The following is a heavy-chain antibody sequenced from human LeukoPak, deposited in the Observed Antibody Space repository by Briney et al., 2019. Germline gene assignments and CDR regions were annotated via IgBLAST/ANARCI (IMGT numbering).Heavy chain of an antibody. V-gene: IGHV4-61*02. CDR3: ARDTITFGGVIAQYYFDY. CDR2: IYTSGST. J-gene: IGHJ4*02. CDR1: GGSISSGSYY. D-gene: IGHD3-16*02. Sequence: PSQTLSLTCTVSGGSISSGSYYWSWIRQPAGKGLEWIGRIYTSGSTNYNPSLKSRVTISVDTSKHQFSLKLSSVTAADTAVYYCARDTITFGGVIAQYYFDYWGQGTLVTVSS.